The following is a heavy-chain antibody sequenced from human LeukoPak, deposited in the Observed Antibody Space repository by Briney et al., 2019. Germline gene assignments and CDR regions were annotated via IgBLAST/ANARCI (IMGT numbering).Heavy chain of an antibody. V-gene: IGHV1-2*02. J-gene: IGHJ3*02. CDR2: INPNSGGT. CDR3: ARESGRWELPTGRAFDI. CDR1: GYTFTGYY. Sequence: GASVKVSCKASGYTFTGYYMHWVRQAPGQGLEWMGWINPNSGGTNYAQKFQGRVTMTRDTSISTAYMELSRLRSDDTAVYYCARESGRWELPTGRAFDIWGQGTMVTVSS. D-gene: IGHD1-26*01.